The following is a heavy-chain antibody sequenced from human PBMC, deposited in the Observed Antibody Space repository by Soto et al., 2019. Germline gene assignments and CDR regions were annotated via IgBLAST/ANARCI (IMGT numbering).Heavy chain of an antibody. Sequence: DVHLLESGGRLVQPGESLRLSCAASGFTFSAYAMNWVRQAPGKGLEWVSAISGNGAKTFYADSVKGRFTISRDNSNDNLHLVLKNLRPDDTAVYYCAKDQAGDYALFFPSWGQGTLLAVSS. J-gene: IGHJ5*02. CDR2: ISGNGAKT. CDR3: AKDQAGDYALFFPS. V-gene: IGHV3-23*01. D-gene: IGHD4-17*01. CDR1: GFTFSAYA.